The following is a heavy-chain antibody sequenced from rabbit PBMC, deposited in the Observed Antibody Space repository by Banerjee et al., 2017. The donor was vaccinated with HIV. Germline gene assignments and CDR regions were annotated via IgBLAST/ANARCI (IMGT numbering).Heavy chain of an antibody. D-gene: IGHD4-2*01. CDR1: GFDFSSGYY. V-gene: IGHV1S45*01. CDR3: ARRADYAGGGNFNL. Sequence: QEQLEESGGDLVKPEGSLTLTCKASGFDFSSGYYMCWVRQAPGKGLEWIACIDAGNSGDTYYATWAKGRFTISRTSSTTVTLQMTSLTAADTATYFCARRADYAGGGNFNLWGPGTLVTVS. CDR2: IDAGNSGDT. J-gene: IGHJ4*01.